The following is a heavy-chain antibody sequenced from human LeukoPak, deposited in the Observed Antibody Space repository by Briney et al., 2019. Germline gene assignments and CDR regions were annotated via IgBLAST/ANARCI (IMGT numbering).Heavy chain of an antibody. CDR2: IWYDGSNK. Sequence: PGRSLRLSCAASGFTFSGYGMHWVRQAPGKGLEWVAVIWYDGSNKYYADSVKGRFTISRDNSKNTLYLQMNSLRAEDTAVYYCAKDRVVYYYDSSGIDYWGQGTLVTVSS. D-gene: IGHD3-22*01. CDR3: AKDRVVYYYDSSGIDY. J-gene: IGHJ4*02. CDR1: GFTFSGYG. V-gene: IGHV3-33*06.